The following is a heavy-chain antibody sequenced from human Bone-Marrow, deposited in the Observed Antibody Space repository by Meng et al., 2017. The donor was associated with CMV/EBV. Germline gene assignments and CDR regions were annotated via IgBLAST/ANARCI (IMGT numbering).Heavy chain of an antibody. V-gene: IGHV3-30*04. CDR2: ISYDGGNK. J-gene: IGHJ4*02. D-gene: IGHD3-10*01. Sequence: GESLKISCAASGFTFSSYAMHWVRQAPGKGLEWVAVISYDGGNKYYADSVKGRFTISRDNSKNTLYLQMNSLRAEDTAVYYCARVALEYYYGSGSLTDYWGQGTLVTVSS. CDR3: ARVALEYYYGSGSLTDY. CDR1: GFTFSSYA.